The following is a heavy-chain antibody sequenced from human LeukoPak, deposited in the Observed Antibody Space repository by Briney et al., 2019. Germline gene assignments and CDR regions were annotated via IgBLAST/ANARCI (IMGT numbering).Heavy chain of an antibody. V-gene: IGHV1-2*02. D-gene: IGHD5-12*01. CDR3: ARDALTGYEHFDY. Sequence: ASVKVSCKASGYTFTGYYIHWVRQAPGQGLEWMGWINPNNGGTNYAQKFQGRVTVTRDTSISTGYMELSRLRSDDTAVYYCARDALTGYEHFDYWGQGTLVTVSS. CDR2: INPNNGGT. J-gene: IGHJ4*02. CDR1: GYTFTGYY.